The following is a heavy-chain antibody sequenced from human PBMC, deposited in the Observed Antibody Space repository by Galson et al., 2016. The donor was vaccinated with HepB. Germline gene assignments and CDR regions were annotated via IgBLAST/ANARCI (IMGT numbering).Heavy chain of an antibody. Sequence: SLRLSCAASGFRLSDHYMNWIRQAPGKGLEWISYISSSSTYANYADSVQGRFTISRDNAKNSLYLQMDSLRVEDTAVYYCARRYYYGSESSTFDYWGQGTLVAVSS. V-gene: IGHV3-11*06. D-gene: IGHD3-10*01. CDR2: ISSSSTYA. CDR3: ARRYYYGSESSTFDY. CDR1: GFRLSDHY. J-gene: IGHJ4*02.